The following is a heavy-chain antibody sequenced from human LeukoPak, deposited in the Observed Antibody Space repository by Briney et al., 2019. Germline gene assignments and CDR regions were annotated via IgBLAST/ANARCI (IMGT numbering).Heavy chain of an antibody. V-gene: IGHV4-39*02. CDR2: IYYSGTT. J-gene: IGHJ6*03. CDR1: GGSISSSSYY. D-gene: IGHD3-10*01. CDR3: AKDFRGLLWFGESVSYYYYYMDV. Sequence: SETLSLTCTVSGGSISSSSYYWGWIRQPPGKGLEWIGSIYYSGTTYYNPSLKSRVTISVDTSKNQFSLKLSSVTAADTAVYYCAKDFRGLLWFGESVSYYYYYMDVWGKGTTVTISS.